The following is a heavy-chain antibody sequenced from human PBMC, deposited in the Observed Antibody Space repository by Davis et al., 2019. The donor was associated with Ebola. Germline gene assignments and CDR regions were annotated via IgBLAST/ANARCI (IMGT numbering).Heavy chain of an antibody. CDR2: ISSSSSTI. CDR3: ARDPDTVTTYYYYYYYMDV. Sequence: PGGSLRLSCAASGFTFSSYSMNWVRQAPGKGLEWVSYISSSSSTIYYADSVKGRFTISRDNAKNSLYLQMNSLRDEDTAVYYCARDPDTVTTYYYYYYYMDVWGKGTTVTVSS. D-gene: IGHD4-11*01. J-gene: IGHJ6*03. V-gene: IGHV3-48*02. CDR1: GFTFSSYS.